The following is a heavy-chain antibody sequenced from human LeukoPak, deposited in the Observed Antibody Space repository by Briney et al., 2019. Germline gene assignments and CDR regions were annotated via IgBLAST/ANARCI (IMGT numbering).Heavy chain of an antibody. V-gene: IGHV1-18*04. Sequence: GESLKISCKGSGYSFTSYWIGWVRQAPGQGLEWMGWISAYNGNTNYAQKLQGRVTMTTDTSTSTAYMELRSLRSDDTAVYYCARDLGGWYPEVFDYWGQGTLVTVSS. CDR2: ISAYNGNT. CDR1: GYSFTSYW. D-gene: IGHD6-19*01. J-gene: IGHJ4*02. CDR3: ARDLGGWYPEVFDY.